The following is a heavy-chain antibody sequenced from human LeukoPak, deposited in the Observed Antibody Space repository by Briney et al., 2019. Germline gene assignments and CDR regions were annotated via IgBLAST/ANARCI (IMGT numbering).Heavy chain of an antibody. J-gene: IGHJ4*02. V-gene: IGHV4-34*01. Sequence: SETLSLTCAVYGGSFSGYYWSWIRQPPGKGLEWIGEINHSGSTYYNPSLKSRVTISVDTSKNQFSLKLSSVTAADTAVYYCARHRDSSGYLPRDYWGQGTLVTVSS. CDR3: ARHRDSSGYLPRDY. D-gene: IGHD3-22*01. CDR1: GGSFSGYY. CDR2: INHSGST.